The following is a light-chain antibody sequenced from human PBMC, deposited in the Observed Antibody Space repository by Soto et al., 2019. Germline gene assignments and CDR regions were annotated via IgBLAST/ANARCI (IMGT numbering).Light chain of an antibody. CDR1: SGHSSYI. CDR2: LEGSGSY. Sequence: QPVLNQSSSASASLGSSVKLTCTLSSGHSSYIIAWHQQQPGKAPRYLMKLEGSGSYNKGSGVPDHFSGSSSGADRYLTISNLQSEDEADYYCETWDSKGVFGGGTQMTVL. J-gene: IGLJ2*01. V-gene: IGLV4-60*03. CDR3: ETWDSKGV.